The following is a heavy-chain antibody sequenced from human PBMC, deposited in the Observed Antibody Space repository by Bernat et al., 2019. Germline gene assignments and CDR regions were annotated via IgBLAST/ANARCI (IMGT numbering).Heavy chain of an antibody. D-gene: IGHD6-13*01. CDR2: ISGSGGST. V-gene: IGHV3-23*04. CDR3: AKDKAAATTY. CDR1: GFTFSSYG. Sequence: VQLVESGGGVVQPGRSLRLSCAASGFTFSSYGMHWVRQAPGKGLEWVSAISGSGGSTYYADSVKGRFTISRDNSKNTLYLQMNSLRAEDTAVYYCAKDKAAATTYWGQGTLVTVSS. J-gene: IGHJ4*02.